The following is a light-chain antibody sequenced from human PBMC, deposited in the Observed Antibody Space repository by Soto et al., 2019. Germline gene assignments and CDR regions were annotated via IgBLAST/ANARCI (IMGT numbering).Light chain of an antibody. Sequence: QSVLTQPPSASGSPGQSVTISCTGTSSDVGGYNYVSWYQQRPGKAPKLIIYEVNERPSGVPARFSGSKSGNTASLTVSGLQAEDEADYYCSSYAGSNRVVFGGGTKLTVL. V-gene: IGLV2-8*01. CDR2: EVN. CDR3: SSYAGSNRVV. CDR1: SSDVGGYNY. J-gene: IGLJ2*01.